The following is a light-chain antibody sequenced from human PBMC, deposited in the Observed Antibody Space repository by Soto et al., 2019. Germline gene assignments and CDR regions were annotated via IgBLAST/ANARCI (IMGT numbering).Light chain of an antibody. Sequence: DIQMTQSPSSQSASVGDRVTITCRASQSISSYLNWYQQKPGKAPKLLIYAASSLQSGVPSRFSGSGSGTDFTLTNSSLQPADFATYYCQQCYSTLTYGPGTKVDIK. V-gene: IGKV1-39*01. CDR3: QQCYSTLT. J-gene: IGKJ3*01. CDR1: QSISSY. CDR2: AAS.